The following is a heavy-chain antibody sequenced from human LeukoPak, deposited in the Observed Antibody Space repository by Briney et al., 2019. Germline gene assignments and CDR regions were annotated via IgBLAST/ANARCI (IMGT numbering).Heavy chain of an antibody. V-gene: IGHV3-7*01. Sequence: GGSLRLSCVAFGFSFRDYWMSWVRQAPRKGLEWVANIKQDGSEKYYVDSVKGRFTISRDNAKNSLYLQMNSLRAEDTAVYYCASLYYDFWSGYYGGVPFDYWGQGTLVTVSS. J-gene: IGHJ4*02. D-gene: IGHD3-3*01. CDR3: ASLYYDFWSGYYGGVPFDY. CDR2: IKQDGSEK. CDR1: GFSFRDYW.